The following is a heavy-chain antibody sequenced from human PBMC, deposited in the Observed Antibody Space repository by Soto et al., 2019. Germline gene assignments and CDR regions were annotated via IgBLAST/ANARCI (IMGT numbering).Heavy chain of an antibody. J-gene: IGHJ6*02. CDR2: IYYTGST. D-gene: IGHD3-9*01. V-gene: IGHV4-59*01. Sequence: QVQLQESGPGLVKPSETLSLTCTVSGGSISSYYWSWIRQPPGKGLEWIGYIYYTGSTNYNPSLKSRVTISVDTSKNQFSLKLSSVTAADTAVYYCASTYTYYDILTGYFDYYYYGMDVWGQGTTVTVSS. CDR1: GGSISSYY. CDR3: ASTYTYYDILTGYFDYYYYGMDV.